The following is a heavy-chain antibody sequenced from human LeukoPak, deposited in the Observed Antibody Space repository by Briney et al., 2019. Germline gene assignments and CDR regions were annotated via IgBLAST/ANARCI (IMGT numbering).Heavy chain of an antibody. CDR3: AKVGRSDIVLMVYEH. CDR2: ISGDGGST. J-gene: IGHJ1*01. CDR1: GFTFDDYA. D-gene: IGHD2-8*01. V-gene: IGHV3-43*02. Sequence: GGSLRLSCAASGFTFDDYAMHWVRQAPGKGLEWVSLISGDGGSTYYADSVKGRFTISRDNSKNSLHLQMNSLRTEDTALYYCAKVGRSDIVLMVYEHWGQGTLVTVSS.